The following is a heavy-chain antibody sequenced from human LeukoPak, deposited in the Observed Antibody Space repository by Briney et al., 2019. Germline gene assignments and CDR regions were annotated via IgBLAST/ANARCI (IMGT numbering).Heavy chain of an antibody. D-gene: IGHD3-10*01. V-gene: IGHV4-34*01. J-gene: IGHJ4*02. CDR3: AREGDGLWFGEHHFDY. CDR2: INHSGST. CDR1: GGSFSGYY. Sequence: SETLSLTCAVYGGSFSGYYWSWIRQPPGKGLEWIGEINHSGSTNYNPSLKSRVTTSVDTSKNQFSLKLSSVTAADTAVYYCAREGDGLWFGEHHFDYWGQGTLVTVSS.